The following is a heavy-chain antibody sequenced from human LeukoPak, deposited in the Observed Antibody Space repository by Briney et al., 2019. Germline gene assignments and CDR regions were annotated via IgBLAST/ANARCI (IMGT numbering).Heavy chain of an antibody. CDR3: ARVGATGEYYFDY. V-gene: IGHV3-72*01. Sequence: TGGSPRLSCAASGFTFSDHYMDWVRQAPGKGLEWVGRTRNKANSYTTEYAASVKGRFTISRDDSKNSLYLQMNSLKTEHTAVYYCARVGATGEYYFDYWGQGTLVTVSS. CDR2: TRNKANSYTT. J-gene: IGHJ4*02. CDR1: GFTFSDHY. D-gene: IGHD1-26*01.